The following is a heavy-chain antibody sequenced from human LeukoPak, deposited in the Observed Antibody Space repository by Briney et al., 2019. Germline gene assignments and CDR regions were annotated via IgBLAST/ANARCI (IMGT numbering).Heavy chain of an antibody. CDR1: GGTFSSYA. J-gene: IGHJ4*02. D-gene: IGHD1-26*01. Sequence: SVKVSCKVSGGTFSSYAISWVRQAPGQGLEWMGGIIPIFGTANYAQKFQGRVTITTDESTSTAYMELSSLRSEDTAVYYCASSGSYGVWYFDYWGQGTLVTVSS. CDR3: ASSGSYGVWYFDY. V-gene: IGHV1-69*05. CDR2: IIPIFGTA.